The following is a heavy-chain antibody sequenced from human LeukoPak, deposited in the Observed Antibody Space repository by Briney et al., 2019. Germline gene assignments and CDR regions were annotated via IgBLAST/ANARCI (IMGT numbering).Heavy chain of an antibody. CDR2: ISSSSSYI. D-gene: IGHD1-26*01. CDR1: GFTFSSYN. J-gene: IGHJ4*02. V-gene: IGHV3-21*01. CDR3: ARLPAYSGSLGYFDY. Sequence: GGSLRLSCAASGFTFSSYNMNWVRQAPGKGLEWVSSISSSSSYIYYADSVKGRFTISRDNAKNSLYLQLNSLRAEDTAVYYCARLPAYSGSLGYFDYWGQGTLVTVSS.